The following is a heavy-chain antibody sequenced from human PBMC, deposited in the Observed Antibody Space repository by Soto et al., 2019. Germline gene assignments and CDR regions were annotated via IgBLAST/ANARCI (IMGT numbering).Heavy chain of an antibody. J-gene: IGHJ4*02. Sequence: EVQLVESGGGLVQPGESLRLSCVASGFTFSSSWMHWVRQAPGKGLVWLSRIIGDGNGANYADSVKGRFTISRDIAKNTVYLQMDSLGAEDTAVYYCARVAVASRGIDYWGQGTLVTVSS. D-gene: IGHD6-19*01. CDR2: IIGDGNGA. CDR1: GFTFSSSW. CDR3: ARVAVASRGIDY. V-gene: IGHV3-74*01.